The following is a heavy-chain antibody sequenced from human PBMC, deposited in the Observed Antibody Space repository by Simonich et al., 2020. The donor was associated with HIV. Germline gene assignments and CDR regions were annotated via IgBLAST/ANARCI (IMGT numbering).Heavy chain of an antibody. CDR3: ARDGRKGSSTSCSDY. CDR1: RFPFSSNS. Sequence: EVQLVESGGGLVKPGGSLSLSCAASRFPFSSNSMNWVRQAPGKGLEWVSYISSSSSYLYYADSVKGRFTISRANAKNSLYQQMNSLRAEDTAVYYCARDGRKGSSTSCSDYWGQGTLVTVSS. V-gene: IGHV3-21*01. D-gene: IGHD2-2*01. CDR2: ISSSSSYL. J-gene: IGHJ4*02.